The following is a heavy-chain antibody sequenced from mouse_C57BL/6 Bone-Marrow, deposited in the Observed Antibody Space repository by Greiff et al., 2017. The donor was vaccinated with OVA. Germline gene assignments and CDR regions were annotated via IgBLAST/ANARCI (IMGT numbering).Heavy chain of an antibody. CDR3: AFITTPVEDAMDY. V-gene: IGHV1-64*01. Sequence: QVQLQQPGAELVKPGASVKLSCKASGYTFTSYWMHWVKQRPGQGLEWIGMIHPNSGSTNYNEKFKSKATLTVDKSSSTAYMQLSSLTSEDSAVYYCAFITTPVEDAMDYWGQGTSVTVSS. D-gene: IGHD1-2*01. CDR1: GYTFTSYW. J-gene: IGHJ4*01. CDR2: IHPNSGST.